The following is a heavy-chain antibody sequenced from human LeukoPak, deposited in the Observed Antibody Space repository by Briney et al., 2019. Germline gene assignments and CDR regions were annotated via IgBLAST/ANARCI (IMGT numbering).Heavy chain of an antibody. CDR3: ARVTGIAAVNWFDP. D-gene: IGHD6-13*01. Sequence: GASVKVSCKASGYTFTGYYMHWVRQAPGQGLEWMGWINPNSGGTNYAQKFQGRVTMTRDTSISTAYMELSRLRSDDTAVYYCARVTGIAAVNWFDPWGQGTLVTVSS. J-gene: IGHJ5*02. V-gene: IGHV1-2*02. CDR1: GYTFTGYY. CDR2: INPNSGGT.